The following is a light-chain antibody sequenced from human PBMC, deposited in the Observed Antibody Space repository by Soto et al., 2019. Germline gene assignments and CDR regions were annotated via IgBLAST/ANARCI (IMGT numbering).Light chain of an antibody. Sequence: IVLTESPGTLSLSPGERATLSCMASQSVSSNYLAWYQQKPGQAPRLLIYGASSMATGIPDRFSGSGSGTEFTLTISRLEPEDFAVYYCRQYGSSPMTFGQGTRLEIK. CDR3: RQYGSSPMT. CDR2: GAS. CDR1: QSVSSNY. V-gene: IGKV3-20*01. J-gene: IGKJ5*01.